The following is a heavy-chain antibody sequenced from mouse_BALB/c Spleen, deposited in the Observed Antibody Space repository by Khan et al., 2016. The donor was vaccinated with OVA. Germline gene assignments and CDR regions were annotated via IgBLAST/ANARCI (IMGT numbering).Heavy chain of an antibody. Sequence: EVELVESGGDVVKPGGSLKLSCAASGFTFSTYGMSWVRQTPDKRLEWVATVSTGGHYTYYPDTVKGRFTISRDNAKNTLYLPMSCLKSEDTAMFYCARLAYYYDSEGFAYWGQGTLVTVSA. CDR1: GFTFSTYG. D-gene: IGHD1-1*01. J-gene: IGHJ3*01. CDR3: ARLAYYYDSEGFAY. V-gene: IGHV5-6*01. CDR2: VSTGGHYT.